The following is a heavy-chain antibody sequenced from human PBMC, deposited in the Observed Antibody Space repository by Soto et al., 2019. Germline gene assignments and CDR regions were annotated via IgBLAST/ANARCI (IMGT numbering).Heavy chain of an antibody. J-gene: IGHJ4*02. V-gene: IGHV6-1*01. D-gene: IGHD3-3*01. CDR1: GDSVSSNSAA. Sequence: SQTLSLTCVISGDSVSSNSAAWNWIRQSPSRGLEWLGRTYYRSKWYNDYAVSVKSRITINPDTSKNQFSLQLNSVTPEDTAVYYCAREEYYDFWSGYYSFDYWGQGTLVTVSS. CDR3: AREEYYDFWSGYYSFDY. CDR2: TYYRSKWYN.